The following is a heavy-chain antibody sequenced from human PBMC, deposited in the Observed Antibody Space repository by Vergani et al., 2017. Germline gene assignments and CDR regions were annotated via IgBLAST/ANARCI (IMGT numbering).Heavy chain of an antibody. J-gene: IGHJ6*03. V-gene: IGHV3-21*01. CDR2: ISSSSSYI. D-gene: IGHD3-3*01. Sequence: EVQLVESGGGLVKPGGSLRLSCAASGFTFSSYSMNWVRQAPGKGLEWVSSISSSSSYIYYADSVKGRFTISRDNAKNSLYLQMNSLRAEDTAVYYCARDGATIFGVDTHYYYYYMDVWGKGTTVTVSS. CDR1: GFTFSSYS. CDR3: ARDGATIFGVDTHYYYYYMDV.